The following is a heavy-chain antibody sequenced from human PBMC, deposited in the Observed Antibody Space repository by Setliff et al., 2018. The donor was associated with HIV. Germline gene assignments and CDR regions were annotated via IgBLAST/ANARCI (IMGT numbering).Heavy chain of an antibody. CDR3: ARVSSSWEQPLYFDY. V-gene: IGHV4-59*11. CDR2: IFYSGNT. CDR1: GASISSHY. Sequence: SETLSLTCTVSGASISSHYWSWIRQPPGKGLEWIGYIFYSGNTNYNPSLKSRVTISLDTSKSQFSLKLSSVTAADTAVYYCARVSSSWEQPLYFDYWGQGTLVTVTS. J-gene: IGHJ4*02. D-gene: IGHD6-13*01.